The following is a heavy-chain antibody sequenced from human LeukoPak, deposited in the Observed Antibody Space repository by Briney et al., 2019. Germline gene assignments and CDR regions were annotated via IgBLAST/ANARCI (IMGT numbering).Heavy chain of an antibody. CDR1: GFTYSHYG. D-gene: IGHD6-19*01. J-gene: IGHJ5*02. Sequence: GGSLRLSCAASGFTYSHYGMHWVRQAPGKGLEWVAVIWSDATEKYYGDAVNGRFTISRDNSRNTLYLQMNSLRAEDTAVYYCAREGWSPRANWFDPWGQGTLVTVSS. CDR2: IWSDATEK. CDR3: AREGWSPRANWFDP. V-gene: IGHV3-33*08.